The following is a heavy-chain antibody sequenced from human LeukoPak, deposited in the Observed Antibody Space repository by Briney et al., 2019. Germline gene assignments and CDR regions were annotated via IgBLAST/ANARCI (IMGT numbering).Heavy chain of an antibody. CDR3: TQSNY. V-gene: IGHV3-73*01. J-gene: IGHJ4*02. CDR2: IRSKADNYAT. Sequence: GGSPRLSRAASGFTFSGSPILWVRQASGKGLEWVGRIRSKADNYATAYAASVQGRCTISRDDSKNTAYLQLNSLKTEDTAVYYCTQSNYWGQGALVTVSS. CDR1: GFTFSGSP.